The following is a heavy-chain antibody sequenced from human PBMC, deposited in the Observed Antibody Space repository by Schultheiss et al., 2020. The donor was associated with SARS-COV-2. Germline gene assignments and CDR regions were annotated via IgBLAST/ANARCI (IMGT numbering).Heavy chain of an antibody. V-gene: IGHV4-61*05. D-gene: IGHD3-10*01. CDR1: GGSISSSSYY. CDR2: IYYSGST. CDR3: ARGFGAGPFDI. Sequence: SETLSLTCTVSGGSISSSSYYWGWIRQPPGKGLEWIGYIYYSGSTNYNPSLKSRVTMSVDTSKNQFSLKLSSMTAADTAVYYCARGFGAGPFDIWGQGTTVTVSS. J-gene: IGHJ3*02.